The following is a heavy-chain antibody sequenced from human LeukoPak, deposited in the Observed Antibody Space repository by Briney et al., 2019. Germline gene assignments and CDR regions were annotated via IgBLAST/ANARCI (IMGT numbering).Heavy chain of an antibody. CDR3: ARRHSYYDFWSGYPTYYYGMDV. V-gene: IGHV1-69*04. CDR1: GGTFSSYA. CDR2: IIPILGIA. J-gene: IGHJ6*02. Sequence: SVKVSCKASGGTFSSYAISWVRQAPGQGLEWMGRIIPILGIANYAQKFQGRVTITADKSTSTAYMELSSLRSEDTAVYYCARRHSYYDFWSGYPTYYYGMDVWGQGTTVTVSS. D-gene: IGHD3-3*01.